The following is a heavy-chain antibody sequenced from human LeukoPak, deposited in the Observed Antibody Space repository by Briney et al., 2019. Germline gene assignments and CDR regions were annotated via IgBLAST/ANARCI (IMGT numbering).Heavy chain of an antibody. Sequence: ASVKVSCKASGYTFTGYYMHWVRQAPGQGLEWMGWINPNSGGTNYAQKFQGRVTMTTDTSTTTAYMELRSLRSDDTAVYYCARDPGRDGYKEDYWGQGSLVTVSS. CDR3: ARDPGRDGYKEDY. V-gene: IGHV1-2*02. CDR1: GYTFTGYY. J-gene: IGHJ4*02. CDR2: INPNSGGT. D-gene: IGHD5-24*01.